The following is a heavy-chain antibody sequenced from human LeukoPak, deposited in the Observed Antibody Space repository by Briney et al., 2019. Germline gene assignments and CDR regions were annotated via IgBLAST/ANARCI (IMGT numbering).Heavy chain of an antibody. Sequence: PGGSLRLSCAASGFTFSSYAMSWVRQAPGKGLEWVSTISGSGAYTYYADSVKGRFTISRDNSKNTLYLQMNSLRVEDTGVYYCASGVIVPSAIKSSWDVWGQGTTVTVSS. J-gene: IGHJ6*02. CDR1: GFTFSSYA. CDR2: ISGSGAYT. V-gene: IGHV3-23*01. D-gene: IGHD2-2*01. CDR3: ASGVIVPSAIKSSWDV.